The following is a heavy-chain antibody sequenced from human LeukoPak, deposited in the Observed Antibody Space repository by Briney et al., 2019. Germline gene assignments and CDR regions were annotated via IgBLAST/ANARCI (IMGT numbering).Heavy chain of an antibody. CDR2: IYSGGST. J-gene: IGHJ4*02. D-gene: IGHD3-16*02. V-gene: IGHV3-53*01. CDR3: ANAVSYYFGY. Sequence: GGSLRLSCAASGFTVSSNYMSWVRQAPGKGLEWVSVIYSGGSTFYADSVKGRFSISRDNSKNTLYLQMNSLRAEDTAVYYCANAVSYYFGYWGQGTLVTVSS. CDR1: GFTVSSNY.